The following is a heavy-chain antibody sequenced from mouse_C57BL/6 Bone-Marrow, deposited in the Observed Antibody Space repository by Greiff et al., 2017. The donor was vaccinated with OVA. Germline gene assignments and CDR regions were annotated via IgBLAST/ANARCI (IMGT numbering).Heavy chain of an antibody. CDR2: IFPGSGST. V-gene: IGHV1-56*01. CDR3: ARSGVYYDYDGFAY. D-gene: IGHD2-4*01. CDR1: GYTFTSHW. J-gene: IGHJ3*01. Sequence: QVQLQQSGPELVRPGASVKISCKAPGYTFTSHWLQWVRQRPGQGLEWIGDIFPGSGSTYYPEKFKGKATLTVDTSSSTAYMQRSSLTSEDSAVYFCARSGVYYDYDGFAYWGQGTLVTVSA.